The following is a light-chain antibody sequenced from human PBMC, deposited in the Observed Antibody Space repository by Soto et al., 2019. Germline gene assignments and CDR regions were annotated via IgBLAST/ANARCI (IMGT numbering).Light chain of an antibody. V-gene: IGLV1-51*02. CDR1: TSNIGNNY. Sequence: QSVLTQPPSVSAAPGQKVTISCSGSTSNIGNNYVSWFQQLPGTAPKLIIYQSNRRPSGIPDRFSGSKSGTSATLGITGLQTGDEADYYCGSWDHSVSGVVFGTGTQLTVL. CDR3: GSWDHSVSGVV. CDR2: QSN. J-gene: IGLJ7*01.